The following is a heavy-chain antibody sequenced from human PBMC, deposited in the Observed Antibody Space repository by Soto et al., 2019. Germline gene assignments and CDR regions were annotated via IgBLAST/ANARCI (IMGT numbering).Heavy chain of an antibody. CDR2: IYYSGST. D-gene: IGHD2-15*01. CDR1: GGSISSSSYY. V-gene: IGHV4-39*01. J-gene: IGHJ6*03. Sequence: SETLSLTCTVSGGSISSSSYYWGWIRQPPGKGLEWIGSIYYSGSTYYNPSLKSRVTISVDTSKNQFSLKLSSVTAADTAVYYCARLTGGYCSGRSCYPMTMRYYCYMDVWGKGTTVTVSS. CDR3: ARLTGGYCSGRSCYPMTMRYYCYMDV.